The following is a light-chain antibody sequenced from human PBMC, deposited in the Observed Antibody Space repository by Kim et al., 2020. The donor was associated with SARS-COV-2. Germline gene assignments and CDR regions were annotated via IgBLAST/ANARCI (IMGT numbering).Light chain of an antibody. J-gene: IGLJ2*01. CDR2: GKN. V-gene: IGLV3-19*01. CDR3: NSRDSSGKHVV. Sequence: AWGQTVKFTGQRDSLRGYYASGCQQKPEQAPILVIYGKNNRPSGLPDRFSGSSSGNTASLTITGAQAEDEADYYCNSRDSSGKHVVFGGGTQLTVL. CDR1: SLRGYY.